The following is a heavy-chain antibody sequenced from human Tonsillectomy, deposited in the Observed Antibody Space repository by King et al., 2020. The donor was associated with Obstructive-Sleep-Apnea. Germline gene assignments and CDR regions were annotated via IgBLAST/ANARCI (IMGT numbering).Heavy chain of an antibody. J-gene: IGHJ6*02. Sequence: VQLVESGGGLVQPGGSLRLSCAASGFTFSSYAMSWVRPAPGKGLEWVLAISGSGGSTYYADSVKGRFPISRANSKNTLYLKMNSLRAEDTAVYYCAKERGVVEMATNDYYYGMDVWGQGTTVTVSS. D-gene: IGHD5-24*01. CDR2: ISGSGGST. CDR1: GFTFSSYA. V-gene: IGHV3-23*04. CDR3: AKERGVVEMATNDYYYGMDV.